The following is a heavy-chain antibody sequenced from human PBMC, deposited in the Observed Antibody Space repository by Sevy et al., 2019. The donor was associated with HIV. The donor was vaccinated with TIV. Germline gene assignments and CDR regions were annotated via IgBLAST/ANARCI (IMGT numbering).Heavy chain of an antibody. J-gene: IGHJ5*02. D-gene: IGHD2-2*02. CDR3: ARQAHIVVVPAAIEGPGWFDP. Sequence: SETLSLTCTVSGGSISSSSYYWGWIRQPPGKGLEWIGSIYYSGSTYYNPSLKSRVTISVDTPKNQFSLKLSSVTAADTAVYYCARQAHIVVVPAAIEGPGWFDPWGQGTLVTVSS. V-gene: IGHV4-39*01. CDR2: IYYSGST. CDR1: GGSISSSSYY.